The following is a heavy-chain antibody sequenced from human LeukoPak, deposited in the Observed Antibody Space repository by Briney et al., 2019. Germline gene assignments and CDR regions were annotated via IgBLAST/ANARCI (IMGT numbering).Heavy chain of an antibody. Sequence: ASVKVSCKASGYTFTGYYMHWVRQAPGQGLEWMGWINPNSGGTNYAQKFQGRVTMTRDTSISTAYLQWSSLKASDTAMYYCARLAAANDAFDIWGQGTMVTVSS. CDR3: ARLAAANDAFDI. J-gene: IGHJ3*02. CDR2: INPNSGGT. D-gene: IGHD6-25*01. V-gene: IGHV1-2*02. CDR1: GYTFTGYY.